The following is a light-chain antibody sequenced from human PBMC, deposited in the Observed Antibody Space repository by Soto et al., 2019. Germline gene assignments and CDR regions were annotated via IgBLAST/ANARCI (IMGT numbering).Light chain of an antibody. CDR2: GAS. Sequence: EIVLTQSPGTLSLSPGERATLSCRASQSVSSSYLAWYQQQPGQAPRLLIYGASSRATGIPDRFRGSGSGTDFTLTISRLEPEDFAVYYCQQYGSSSWTFGQGTKVE. V-gene: IGKV3-20*01. CDR1: QSVSSSY. J-gene: IGKJ1*01. CDR3: QQYGSSSWT.